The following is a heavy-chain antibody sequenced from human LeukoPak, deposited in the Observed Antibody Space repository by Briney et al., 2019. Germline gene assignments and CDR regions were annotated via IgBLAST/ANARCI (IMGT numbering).Heavy chain of an antibody. V-gene: IGHV3-7*01. D-gene: IGHD6-13*01. CDR3: ASPRIAAAGTGRP. Sequence: GGSLRLSCAASGFTFSSYWMSWVRQAPGKGLEWVANIKQDGSEKYYVDSVKGRFTISRDNAKNSLYLQMNSLRAEDTPVYYCASPRIAAAGTGRPWGQGTLVTVSS. J-gene: IGHJ5*02. CDR2: IKQDGSEK. CDR1: GFTFSSYW.